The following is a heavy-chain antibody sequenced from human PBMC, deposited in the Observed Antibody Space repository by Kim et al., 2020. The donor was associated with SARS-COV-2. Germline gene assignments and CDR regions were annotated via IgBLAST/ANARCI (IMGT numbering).Heavy chain of an antibody. V-gene: IGHV4-34*01. Sequence: SETLSLTCAVYGGSFSGYYWSWIRQPPGKGLEWIGEINHSGSTNYNPSLKSRVTISVDTSKNQFSLKLSSVTAADTAVYYCARAGYDILTGYSRGPGFDIWGQGTMVTVSS. J-gene: IGHJ3*02. CDR3: ARAGYDILTGYSRGPGFDI. CDR2: INHSGST. D-gene: IGHD3-9*01. CDR1: GGSFSGYY.